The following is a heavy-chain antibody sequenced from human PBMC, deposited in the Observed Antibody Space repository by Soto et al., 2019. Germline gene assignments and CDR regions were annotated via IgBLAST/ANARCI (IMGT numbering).Heavy chain of an antibody. D-gene: IGHD3-3*01. Sequence: GASVKVSCKASGYTFTSYYLHWVRQAPGQGLEWMGIINPSGGSTSYAQKFQGRVTMTRDTSTSTVYMELSSLRSEDTAVYYCARDGSSRVVPNLNWFDPWGQGTLVTVSS. CDR3: ARDGSSRVVPNLNWFDP. J-gene: IGHJ5*02. CDR2: INPSGGST. CDR1: GYTFTSYY. V-gene: IGHV1-46*01.